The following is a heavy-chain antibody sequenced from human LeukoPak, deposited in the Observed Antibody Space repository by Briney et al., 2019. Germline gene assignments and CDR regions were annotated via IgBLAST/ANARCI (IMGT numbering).Heavy chain of an antibody. CDR1: GGSISSSSYY. V-gene: IGHV4-39*01. Sequence: TSKTLSLTCTVSGGSISSSSYYWGWIRQPPGKGLEWIGSIHYSGSTYYNPSLKSRVTISVDTSKNQFSLKLSSVTAADTAVYYCARHHRPGRLLVVVVAATLDYWGQGTLVTVSS. J-gene: IGHJ4*02. D-gene: IGHD2-15*01. CDR2: IHYSGST. CDR3: ARHHRPGRLLVVVVAATLDY.